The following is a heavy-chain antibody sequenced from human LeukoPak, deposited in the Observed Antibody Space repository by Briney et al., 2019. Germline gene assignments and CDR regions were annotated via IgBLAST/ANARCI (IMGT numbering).Heavy chain of an antibody. CDR3: ARVLRPWYFDL. Sequence: GGSLRLSCAATGFTFSSYWMHWVRQAPGKGLVGVSRINSDGSSTSYADSVKGRFTISRDNAKNTLYLQMNSLRAEDTAVYYCARVLRPWYFDLWGRGTLVTVSS. CDR2: INSDGSST. D-gene: IGHD2/OR15-2a*01. V-gene: IGHV3-74*01. J-gene: IGHJ2*01. CDR1: GFTFSSYW.